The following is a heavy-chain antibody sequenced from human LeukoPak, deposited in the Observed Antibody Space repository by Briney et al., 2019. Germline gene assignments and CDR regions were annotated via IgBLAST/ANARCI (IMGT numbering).Heavy chain of an antibody. CDR1: GGSISSYY. CDR2: IYYSGST. CDR3: ARDKRATSYGDYGYYYGMDV. V-gene: IGHV4-59*01. D-gene: IGHD4-17*01. Sequence: SETLSLTCTVSGGSISSYYWSWIRQPPGKGLEWIGYIYYSGSTNYNPSLKCRVTISVDTSKNQFSLKLSSVTAADTAVYYCARDKRATSYGDYGYYYGMDVWGQGTTVTVSS. J-gene: IGHJ6*02.